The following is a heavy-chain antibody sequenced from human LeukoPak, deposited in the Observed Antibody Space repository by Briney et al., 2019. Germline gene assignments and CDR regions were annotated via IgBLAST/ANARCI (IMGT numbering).Heavy chain of an antibody. V-gene: IGHV4-39*07. CDR2: IYYSGST. CDR3: ARAGGSYSRDAFDI. CDR1: GGSISSSSYY. J-gene: IGHJ3*02. Sequence: SETLSLTCTVSGGSISSSSYYWGWIRQPPGKGLEWNGSIYYSGSTYYNPSLKSRVTISVDTSKNQFSLKLSSVTAADTAVYYCARAGGSYSRDAFDIWGRGTMVTVS. D-gene: IGHD1-26*01.